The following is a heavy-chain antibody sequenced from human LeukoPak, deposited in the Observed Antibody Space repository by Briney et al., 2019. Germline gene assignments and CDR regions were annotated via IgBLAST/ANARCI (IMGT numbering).Heavy chain of an antibody. V-gene: IGHV4-30-4*01. Sequence: SETLSLTCTVSGGSISSGDYYWSWIRQPPGKGLEWIGYIYYSGSTYYNPSLKSRVTISVDTSKNQFSLKLSSVTAADTAVYYCARDAYYDFWSGLYGMDVWGQGTTVTVSS. CDR1: GGSISSGDYY. CDR3: ARDAYYDFWSGLYGMDV. J-gene: IGHJ6*02. CDR2: IYYSGST. D-gene: IGHD3-3*01.